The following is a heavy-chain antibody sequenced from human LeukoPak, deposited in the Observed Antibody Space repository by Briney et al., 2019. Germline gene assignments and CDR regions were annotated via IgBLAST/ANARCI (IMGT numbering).Heavy chain of an antibody. D-gene: IGHD3-9*01. CDR2: IYHSGNT. V-gene: IGHV4-4*02. CDR1: GGSISSNNW. J-gene: IGHJ4*02. Sequence: PSGTLSLTCTVSGGSISSNNWWSWVRLPPGKGLEWIGEIYHSGNTNYNPSLKSRVTISGDKSKNQFSLRLSSVTAADTAVYYCARARNEILAGYYSFDYRGQGTLVTVSP. CDR3: ARARNEILAGYYSFDY.